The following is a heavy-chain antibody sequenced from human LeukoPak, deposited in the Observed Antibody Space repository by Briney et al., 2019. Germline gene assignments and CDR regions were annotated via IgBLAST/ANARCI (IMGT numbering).Heavy chain of an antibody. Sequence: GGSLRFSCAASGFTFSSYAMSWGRQAPGKGLEWVSAISGSGGSTYYADSVKGRFTTSRDNSKNTLYLQMNSLRAEDTAVYYCANTVFGRYFDWLLDYYYGMDVWGQGTTVTVSS. CDR2: ISGSGGST. CDR3: ANTVFGRYFDWLLDYYYGMDV. D-gene: IGHD3-9*01. J-gene: IGHJ6*02. V-gene: IGHV3-23*01. CDR1: GFTFSSYA.